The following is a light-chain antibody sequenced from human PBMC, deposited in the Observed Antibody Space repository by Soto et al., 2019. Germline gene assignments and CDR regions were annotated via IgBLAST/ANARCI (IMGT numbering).Light chain of an antibody. CDR1: QSIDSW. J-gene: IGKJ4*01. CDR2: DAS. CDR3: QQYKTSLPT. Sequence: DIQMTQSPSTLSASVGDRVTITCRASQSIDSWLAWYQQKPGKAPKLLMYDASSLESGVSSRFSGSGSGTEFTLIISSLQPDDFATYYCQQYKTSLPTFGGGTKVEIK. V-gene: IGKV1-5*01.